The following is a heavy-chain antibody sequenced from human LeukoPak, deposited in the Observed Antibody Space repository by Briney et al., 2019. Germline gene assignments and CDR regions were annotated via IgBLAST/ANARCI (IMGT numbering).Heavy chain of an antibody. CDR1: GFTFSSYA. V-gene: IGHV3-23*01. Sequence: PGGSLRLSCAASGFTFSSYAMSWVRQAPGKGLEWVSTISGSGGSTYYADSVKGRFTISRDNSKNTLYLQMNSLRAEDTAVYYCAKGRYSGHGGDFDCWGQGTLVTVSS. CDR3: AKGRYSGHGGDFDC. CDR2: ISGSGGST. J-gene: IGHJ4*02. D-gene: IGHD5-12*01.